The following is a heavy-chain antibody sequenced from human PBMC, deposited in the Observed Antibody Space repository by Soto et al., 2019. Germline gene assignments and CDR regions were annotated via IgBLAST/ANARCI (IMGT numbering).Heavy chain of an antibody. CDR1: GGSISSYY. J-gene: IGHJ6*02. V-gene: IGHV4-59*01. Sequence: SETLSLTCTVSGGSISSYYWSWIRQPPGKGLEWIGYIYYSGSTNYNPSLRSRVTISVDTSKNQFSLKLSSVTAADTAVYYCARDPILIAAAGNFGYYGMDVWGQGTTVTVSS. D-gene: IGHD6-13*01. CDR2: IYYSGST. CDR3: ARDPILIAAAGNFGYYGMDV.